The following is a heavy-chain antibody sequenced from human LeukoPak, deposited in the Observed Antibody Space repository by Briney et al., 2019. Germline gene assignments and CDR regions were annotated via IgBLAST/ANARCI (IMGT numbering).Heavy chain of an antibody. Sequence: KRLEWVPVIYSGGSTYYADSVKGRFTISRDNSKNKLYLQRNSLRAEDTAVYYCVSFFFQAEDGIRDTVPVSAFLLNRSSDL. J-gene: IGHJ2*01. D-gene: IGHD1-14*01. V-gene: IGHV3-66*01. CDR2: IYSGGST. CDR3: VSFFFQAEDGIRDTVPVSAFLLNRSSDL.